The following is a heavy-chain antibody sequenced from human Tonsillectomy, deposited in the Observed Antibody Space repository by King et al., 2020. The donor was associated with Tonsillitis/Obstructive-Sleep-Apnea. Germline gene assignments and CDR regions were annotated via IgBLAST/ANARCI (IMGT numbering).Heavy chain of an antibody. J-gene: IGHJ4*02. Sequence: VQLVESGAEVKKPGASVKVSCKASGYTFTSYYMHWVRQAPGQGLERMGIINPSGGSTSYAQKFQGRVTMTRDTSTSTVYMELSSLRSEDTAVYYCARDSGYCSGGSCYRYFDYWGQGTLVTVSS. CDR1: GYTFTSYY. CDR2: INPSGGST. D-gene: IGHD2-15*01. V-gene: IGHV1-46*01. CDR3: ARDSGYCSGGSCYRYFDY.